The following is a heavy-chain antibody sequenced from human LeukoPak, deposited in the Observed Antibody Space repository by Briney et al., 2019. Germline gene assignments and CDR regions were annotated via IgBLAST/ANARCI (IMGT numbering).Heavy chain of an antibody. CDR1: GYTFTGYY. J-gene: IGHJ3*02. CDR3: ARGGDGYNWLKAFDI. D-gene: IGHD5-24*01. Sequence: ASVKVSCKASGYTFTGYYMHWVRHAPGQGLEWMGWINPNSGGTNYAEKFQGRVTMTRDTSISTAYMELSRLRSDDTAVYYCARGGDGYNWLKAFDIWGQGTMVTVSS. V-gene: IGHV1-2*02. CDR2: INPNSGGT.